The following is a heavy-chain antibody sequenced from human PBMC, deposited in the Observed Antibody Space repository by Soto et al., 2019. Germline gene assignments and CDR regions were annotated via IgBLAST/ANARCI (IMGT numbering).Heavy chain of an antibody. CDR2: IYYSGST. Sequence: QVQLQESGPGLVKPSQTLSLTCTVSGGSVSGGVYYWNWIRQHPEKGLEWIGYIYYSGSTYYNPSIRSRVTISADPSKNQFSLKLSSVTVADTAVYYCARSSVAGAGYFQHWGQGTQVIVSS. CDR1: GGSVSGGVYY. CDR3: ARSSVAGAGYFQH. D-gene: IGHD6-19*01. J-gene: IGHJ1*01. V-gene: IGHV4-31*03.